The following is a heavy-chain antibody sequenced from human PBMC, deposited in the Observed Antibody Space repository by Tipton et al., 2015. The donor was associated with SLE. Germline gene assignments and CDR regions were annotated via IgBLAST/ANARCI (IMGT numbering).Heavy chain of an antibody. CDR2: IYHSGST. V-gene: IGHV4-59*01. CDR1: GGSFSNYY. D-gene: IGHD2-2*01. Sequence: LRLSCAVYGGSFSNYYWSWIRQPPGKGLEWIGYIYHSGSTNYNPSLKSRVTISVDTSKNQFSLKLSSVTAADTAVYYCARVSIVVVPGYFDYWGQGTLVTVSS. J-gene: IGHJ4*02. CDR3: ARVSIVVVPGYFDY.